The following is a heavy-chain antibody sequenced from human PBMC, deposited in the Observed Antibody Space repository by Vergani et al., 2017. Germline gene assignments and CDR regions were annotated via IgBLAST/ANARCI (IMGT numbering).Heavy chain of an antibody. CDR3: ARDEKRGYYASDLPY. CDR2: IRIDGSEQ. V-gene: IGHV3-30*02. CDR1: GFTFSDYG. J-gene: IGHJ4*02. Sequence: QVHLVESGGGVVQPWGSLSLSCAASGFTFSDYGVHWVRQAPGKGLEWVAFIRIDGSEQYYADSVKGRFTVCRDNSKYTLYLPIHSLRPEDTALYYCARDEKRGYYASDLPYWGQGTLVTVSS. D-gene: IGHD3-3*01.